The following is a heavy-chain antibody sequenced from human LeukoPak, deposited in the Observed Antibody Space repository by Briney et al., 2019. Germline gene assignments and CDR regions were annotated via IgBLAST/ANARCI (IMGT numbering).Heavy chain of an antibody. CDR1: GFTFSSYS. CDR3: ARGSQLLACCMDV. D-gene: IGHD2-2*01. CDR2: ISSSSSTI. V-gene: IGHV3-48*04. Sequence: QPGGSLRLSCAASGFTFSSYSMNWVRQAPGKGLEWVSYISSSSSTIYYADSVKGRFTISRDNAKNSLYLQMNSLRAEDTAVYYCARGSQLLACCMDVWGKGTTVTVSS. J-gene: IGHJ6*03.